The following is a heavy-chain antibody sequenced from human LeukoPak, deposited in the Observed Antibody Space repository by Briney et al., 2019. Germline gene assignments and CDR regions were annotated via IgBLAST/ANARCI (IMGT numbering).Heavy chain of an antibody. CDR1: GFTFSKYW. V-gene: IGHV3-21*01. D-gene: IGHD1-26*01. CDR3: ARDRGSYRPIDY. CDR2: ISSSGTYI. Sequence: PGGSLRLSCAASGFTFSKYWMTWVRQAPGKGLEWVSSISSSGTYIYYADSVKGRFTISRDNAKNSVYLQMNSLRVEDTAVYYCARDRGSYRPIDYWGQGTLVTVSS. J-gene: IGHJ4*02.